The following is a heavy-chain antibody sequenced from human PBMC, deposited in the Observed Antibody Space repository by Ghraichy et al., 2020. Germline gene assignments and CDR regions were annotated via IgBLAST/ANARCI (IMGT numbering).Heavy chain of an antibody. J-gene: IGHJ5*02. V-gene: IGHV3-23*01. CDR1: GFTFSSYA. CDR2: LSGSGSST. CDR3: AKDVAGYCSSTSCYTPKGWFDP. Sequence: GGSLRLSCAASGFTFSSYAMSWVRQAPGKGLEWVSVLSGSGSSTYYADSVKGRFTISRDNSKNTLYLQMNSLRAEDTAVYYCAKDVAGYCSSTSCYTPKGWFDPWGQGTLVTVSS. D-gene: IGHD2-2*02.